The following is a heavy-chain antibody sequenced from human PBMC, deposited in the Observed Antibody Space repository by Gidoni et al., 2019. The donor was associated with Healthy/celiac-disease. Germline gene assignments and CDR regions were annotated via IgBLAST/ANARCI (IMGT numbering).Heavy chain of an antibody. D-gene: IGHD2-8*01. CDR1: GFTFDAYA. V-gene: IGHV3-9*01. Sequence: EVQLVESGGGLVQPGRSLRLSCAASGFTFDAYAMHWVRQAPGKGLEWVSGISWNSGSIGYADSVKGRFTISRDNAKNSLYLQMNSLRAEDTALYYCAKDLYTSYYYYGMDVWGQGTTVTVSS. J-gene: IGHJ6*02. CDR3: AKDLYTSYYYYGMDV. CDR2: ISWNSGSI.